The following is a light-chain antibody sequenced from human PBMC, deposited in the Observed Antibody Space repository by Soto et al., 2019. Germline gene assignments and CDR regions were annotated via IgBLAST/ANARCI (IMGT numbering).Light chain of an antibody. CDR3: QQYNNWPPGKYT. CDR1: QSVSSN. J-gene: IGKJ2*01. Sequence: EIMMTQSPATLSVSPGERATLSCRASQSVSSNLAWYQQKPGQAPRLLIYAASTRATGIPARFSGSGSGTEFTLTISSLQSEDFAVYYCQQYNNWPPGKYTFGQGTKLEIK. CDR2: AAS. V-gene: IGKV3-15*01.